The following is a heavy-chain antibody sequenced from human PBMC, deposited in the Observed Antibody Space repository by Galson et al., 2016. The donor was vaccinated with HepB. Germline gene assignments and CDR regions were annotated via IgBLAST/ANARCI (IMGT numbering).Heavy chain of an antibody. D-gene: IGHD2-2*02. J-gene: IGHJ3*02. V-gene: IGHV5-10-1*01. CDR1: GYNFITYW. Sequence: QSGAEVTKPGESLRISCKVSGYNFITYWINWVRHMPGKGLEWMGRIDPSDSYATYGPSFQGHVTFSVDRSTSTGFLQWNSLRASDTAIYFCARPNTLGGLDIWGRGTMVTVSS. CDR3: ARPNTLGGLDI. CDR2: IDPSDSYA.